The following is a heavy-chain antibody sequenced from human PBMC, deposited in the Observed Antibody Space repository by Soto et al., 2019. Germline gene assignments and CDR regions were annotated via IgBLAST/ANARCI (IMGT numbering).Heavy chain of an antibody. Sequence: SETLSLTCTVSGGSISSYYWSWIRQPPGKGLEWIGYIYYSGSTNYNPSLKSRVTISVDTSKNQFSLKLSSVTAADTAVYYCARGWFGEFSFYYYYGMDFWGQGTTVTVSS. CDR1: GGSISSYY. D-gene: IGHD3-10*01. CDR3: ARGWFGEFSFYYYYGMDF. V-gene: IGHV4-59*01. J-gene: IGHJ6*02. CDR2: IYYSGST.